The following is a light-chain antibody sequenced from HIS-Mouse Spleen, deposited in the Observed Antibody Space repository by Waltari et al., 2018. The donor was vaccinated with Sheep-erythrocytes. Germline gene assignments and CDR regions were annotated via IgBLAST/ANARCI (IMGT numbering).Light chain of an antibody. CDR3: QAWDSSTAV. CDR2: QDS. Sequence: SYELTQPPSVSVSPGQTASITCSGDKLGDKYACWYQQKPVQSPVLVIYQDSKRPTGNPEGFPGSISGNTATLTSGPEAMYVADYDCQAWDSSTAVFGGGTKLTVL. V-gene: IGLV3-1*01. CDR1: KLGDKY. J-gene: IGLJ2*01.